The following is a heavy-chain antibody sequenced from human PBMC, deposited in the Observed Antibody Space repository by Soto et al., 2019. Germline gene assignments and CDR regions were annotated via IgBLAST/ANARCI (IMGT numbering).Heavy chain of an antibody. CDR3: AAHRGNTYGPLDD. CDR1: GVSIRSENW. V-gene: IGHV4-4*02. D-gene: IGHD5-18*01. CDR2: IYHSGGT. J-gene: IGHJ4*02. Sequence: QVQLQESGPGLVKPSGTLSLTCAVSGVSIRSENWWTWVRQAPGKGLEWIAEIYHSGGTNYNPSLRSRVTISVDMSTNQFSLKLLSVTAADTAVYVFAAHRGNTYGPLDDWGQGNLVTISS.